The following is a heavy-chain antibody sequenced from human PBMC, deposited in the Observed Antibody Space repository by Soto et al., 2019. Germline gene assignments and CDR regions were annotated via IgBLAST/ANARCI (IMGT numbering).Heavy chain of an antibody. D-gene: IGHD4-17*01. Sequence: ASVKVSCKVSGTSLSGLPMHWVRQAPGKGLEWMGSLDYEEGERSFAHRFQGRLTVTEDTSTDTAYMELSSLMSEDTAVYYCAAGVTTFDYWGQGTLVTVSS. CDR3: AAGVTTFDY. V-gene: IGHV1-24*01. J-gene: IGHJ4*02. CDR1: GTSLSGLP. CDR2: LDYEEGER.